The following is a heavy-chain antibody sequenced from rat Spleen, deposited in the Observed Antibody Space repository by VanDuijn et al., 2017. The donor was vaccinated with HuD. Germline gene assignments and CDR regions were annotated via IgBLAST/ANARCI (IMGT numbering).Heavy chain of an antibody. Sequence: EVKLVESGGGLVQPGRSLKISCAASGFNFNNYWMGWVRQAPGKGLEWVGEINTDSTTTKYAPSLKDKFTIYRDNAQNTLYLQMSKLGSEDTAIYYCTTYSDYATSPFAYWGRGALVTVSS. D-gene: IGHD1-6*01. J-gene: IGHJ3*01. CDR1: GFNFNNYW. CDR3: TTYSDYATSPFAY. CDR2: INTDSTTT. V-gene: IGHV4-2*01.